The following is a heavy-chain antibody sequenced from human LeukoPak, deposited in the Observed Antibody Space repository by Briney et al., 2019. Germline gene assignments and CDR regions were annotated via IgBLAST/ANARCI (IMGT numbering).Heavy chain of an antibody. CDR2: ISSSSYI. D-gene: IGHD6-25*01. Sequence: GGSLRLSCAASGFTVSSNYMSWVRQAPGKGLEWVSSISSSSYIYYADSVKGRFTISRDNAKNSLYLQMNSLRAEDTAVYYCARDRAAGDYWGQGTLVTVSS. CDR1: GFTVSSNY. V-gene: IGHV3-69-1*01. J-gene: IGHJ4*02. CDR3: ARDRAAGDY.